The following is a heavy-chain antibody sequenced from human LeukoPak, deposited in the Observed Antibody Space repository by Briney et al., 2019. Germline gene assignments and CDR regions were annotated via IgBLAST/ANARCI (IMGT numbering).Heavy chain of an antibody. CDR2: ISAYNGNT. J-gene: IGHJ1*01. V-gene: IGHV1-18*01. CDR3: AVGPYGDSTWPSAEYFQH. Sequence: VASVKVSCKASGYTFTSYGISWVRQAPGQGLEWMGWISAYNGNTNYAQKLQGRVTMTTDTSTSTAYMELRSLRSDDTAVYYCAVGPYGDSTWPSAEYFQHWGQGTLVTVSS. D-gene: IGHD4-17*01. CDR1: GYTFTSYG.